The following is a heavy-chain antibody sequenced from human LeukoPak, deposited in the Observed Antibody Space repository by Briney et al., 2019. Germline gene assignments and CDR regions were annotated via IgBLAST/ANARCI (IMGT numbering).Heavy chain of an antibody. D-gene: IGHD6-19*01. V-gene: IGHV4-34*01. CDR2: INHSGSI. Sequence: PSETLSLTCAVYGGSFSGYYWSWIRQPPGKGLEWIGEINHSGSINYNPSLKSRVTISVDTSKNQFSLKLSSVTAADTAVYYCARGLTGYSSGWYGVKYYFDYWGQGTLVTVSS. J-gene: IGHJ4*02. CDR1: GGSFSGYY. CDR3: ARGLTGYSSGWYGVKYYFDY.